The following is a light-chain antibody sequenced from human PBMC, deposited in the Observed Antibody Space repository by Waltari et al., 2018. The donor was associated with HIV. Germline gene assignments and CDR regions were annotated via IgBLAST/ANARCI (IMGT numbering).Light chain of an antibody. V-gene: IGKV3-11*01. CDR3: QQRSNWPGRT. CDR2: DAS. J-gene: IGKJ2*01. CDR1: QSVSSY. Sequence: EIVLTQSPATLSLSPGERATLSCRASQSVSSYLAWYQQKPGQAPRLLIYDASNRATGIPARFSGSGSGTDFTLTISSLEPEDFAVYYCQQRSNWPGRTFG.